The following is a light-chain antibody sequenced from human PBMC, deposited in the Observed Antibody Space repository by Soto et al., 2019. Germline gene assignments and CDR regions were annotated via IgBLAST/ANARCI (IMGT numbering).Light chain of an antibody. CDR1: QSISSD. CDR3: QQYNNWPPWT. Sequence: EVVMSQSPSTLSVSTGERATLSCRASQSISSDLAWYQQKPGQAPRLLIYGASTRASDIPARFSGSGSGTEFTLTISSLQSEDFAVYYCQQYNNWPPWTFGQGTKVDIK. V-gene: IGKV3-15*01. J-gene: IGKJ1*01. CDR2: GAS.